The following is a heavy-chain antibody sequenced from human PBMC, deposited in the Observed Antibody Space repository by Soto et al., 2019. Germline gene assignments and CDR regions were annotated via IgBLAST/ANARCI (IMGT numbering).Heavy chain of an antibody. Sequence: ASVQGSCKASGGTFISYAIHWVRQAPGQGLEWMGGIIPIFGTANYAQKFQGRVTITADESTSTAYMELSSLRSEDTAVYYCARGGRAEGDAFDIWGQGTMVTVSS. CDR3: ARGGRAEGDAFDI. CDR2: IIPIFGTA. J-gene: IGHJ3*02. CDR1: GGTFISYA. V-gene: IGHV1-69*13.